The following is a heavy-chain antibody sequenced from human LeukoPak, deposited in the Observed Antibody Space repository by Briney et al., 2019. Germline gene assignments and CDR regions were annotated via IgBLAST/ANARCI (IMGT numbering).Heavy chain of an antibody. J-gene: IGHJ5*02. V-gene: IGHV4-30-2*03. CDR2: IYHSGST. CDR1: GGSISSGGYS. CDR3: ARHSLYAVTVPFDP. Sequence: PSETLSLTCAVSGGSISSGGYSWSWIRQPPGKGLEWIGYIYHSGSTYYNPSLKSRVTISVDTSKNQFSLKLSSVTAADTAVYYCARHSLYAVTVPFDPWGQGTLVTVSS. D-gene: IGHD3-16*01.